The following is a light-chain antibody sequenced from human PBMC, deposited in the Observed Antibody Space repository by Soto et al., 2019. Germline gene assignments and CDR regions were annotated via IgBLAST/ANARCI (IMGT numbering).Light chain of an antibody. J-gene: IGKJ4*01. CDR1: QSLLDSKGNNY. Sequence: DIVMTQSPLSLPVTPGEPASISCRSSQSLLDSKGNNYLDWYLQKPGQSPQLLIYLGSNRASGVPARFSGSGSGTEFTLKISRVEAEDVGVYYCMQVLQSPLTFGGGTKVEIK. V-gene: IGKV2-28*01. CDR3: MQVLQSPLT. CDR2: LGS.